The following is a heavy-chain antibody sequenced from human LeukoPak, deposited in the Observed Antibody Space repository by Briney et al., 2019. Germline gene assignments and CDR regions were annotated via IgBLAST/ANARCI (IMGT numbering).Heavy chain of an antibody. CDR3: AKIGGSTEEYFDY. CDR1: GFTFSSYA. V-gene: IGHV3-23*01. Sequence: GGSLRLSCAASGFTFSSYAMSWVRQAPGKGLEWVSGISGSGDNTYYADSVKGRFTISRDNSKNTLYLQMNSLRAEDTAVYYCAKIGGSTEEYFDYWGQGTLVTVSS. CDR2: ISGSGDNT. D-gene: IGHD2-15*01. J-gene: IGHJ4*02.